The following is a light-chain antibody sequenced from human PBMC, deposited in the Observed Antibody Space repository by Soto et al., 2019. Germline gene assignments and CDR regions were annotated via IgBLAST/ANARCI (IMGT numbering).Light chain of an antibody. CDR2: DAS. J-gene: IGKJ4*01. CDR1: QDIRNY. Sequence: DIQMTQPPSSLSASVGDRVTITCQASQDIRNYLNWYQQKPGKAPKLLIYDASNLETGVPSRFSGSGAGTDFTFTISSLQPEDIATDYCQQYDNLTLTFGGGTKVDIK. CDR3: QQYDNLTLT. V-gene: IGKV1-33*01.